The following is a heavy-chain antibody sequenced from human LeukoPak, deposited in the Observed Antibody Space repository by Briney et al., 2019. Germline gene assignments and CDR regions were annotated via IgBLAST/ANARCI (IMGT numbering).Heavy chain of an antibody. CDR3: AGGRPAVVDY. Sequence: PETLSLTCAVYGGSFSGYYWSWIRQPPGKGLEWIGEINHSGSTNYNPSLKSRVTISVDTSKNQFSLKLSSVTAADTAVSYCAGGRPAVVDYWGQGTLVTVSS. CDR1: GGSFSGYY. J-gene: IGHJ4*02. D-gene: IGHD6-19*01. CDR2: INHSGST. V-gene: IGHV4-34*01.